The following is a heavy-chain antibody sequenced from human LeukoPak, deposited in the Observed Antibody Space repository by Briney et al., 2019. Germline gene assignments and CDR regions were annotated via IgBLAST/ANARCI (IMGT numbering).Heavy chain of an antibody. V-gene: IGHV4-59*08. CDR1: GDSINYYY. CDR3: ARLGSYFDY. J-gene: IGHJ4*02. Sequence: SETLSLTCIVSGDSINYYYWSWIRQPQGKGLEWIGYIYYTGSTNYNPSLKSRVTMSVDTSKNHFSLKLSSVTAADTAVYYCARLGSYFDYWGQGTLVTVSS. CDR2: IYYTGST. D-gene: IGHD3-16*01.